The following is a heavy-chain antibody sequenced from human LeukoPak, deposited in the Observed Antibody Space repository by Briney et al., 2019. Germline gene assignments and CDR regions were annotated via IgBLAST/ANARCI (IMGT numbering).Heavy chain of an antibody. CDR1: GYTFTSYA. J-gene: IGHJ6*03. CDR3: ARGLAPYSYEYSGHDPYYYYNMDV. D-gene: IGHD3-22*01. CDR2: INAGNGNT. Sequence: ASVKVSCKASGYTFTSYAMHWVRQAPGQRLEWMGWINAGNGNTKYSQEFQGRVTITRDTSASTAYMELSSLRSEDTAVYYCARGLAPYSYEYSGHDPYYYYNMDVWGKGTTVIISS. V-gene: IGHV1-3*03.